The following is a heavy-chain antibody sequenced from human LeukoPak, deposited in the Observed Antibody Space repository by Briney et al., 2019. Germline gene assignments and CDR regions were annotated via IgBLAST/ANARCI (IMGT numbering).Heavy chain of an antibody. CDR1: GFTFSSYW. J-gene: IGHJ4*02. CDR2: IKQDGSEK. V-gene: IGHV3-7*01. Sequence: GGSLTLSCAASGFTFSSYWMSWLRQAPGKGREGVANIKQDGSEKYYVDSVKGRFTISRDNAKNSLYLQMNSLRAEDTAAYYCARAPTYDFWSGYYFWDENHYFDYWGQGTLVTVSS. CDR3: ARAPTYDFWSGYYFWDENHYFDY. D-gene: IGHD3-3*01.